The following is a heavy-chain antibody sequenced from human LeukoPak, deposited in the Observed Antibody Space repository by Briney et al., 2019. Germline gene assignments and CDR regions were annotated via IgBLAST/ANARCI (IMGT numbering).Heavy chain of an antibody. Sequence: GGSLRLSCAASGFTFSNAWMNWVRQAPGKGLEWVGRIKSKTDGGTTDYAAPVKGRFTISRDDSKNTLYLQMNSLKTEDTAVYYCTTGYCSGGSCYSFDYWGQGTLVTVSS. CDR1: GFTFSNAW. J-gene: IGHJ4*02. CDR3: TTGYCSGGSCYSFDY. D-gene: IGHD2-15*01. V-gene: IGHV3-15*07. CDR2: IKSKTDGGTT.